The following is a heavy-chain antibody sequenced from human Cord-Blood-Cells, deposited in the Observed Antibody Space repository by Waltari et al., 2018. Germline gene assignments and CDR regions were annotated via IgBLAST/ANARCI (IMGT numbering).Heavy chain of an antibody. Sequence: QVQLVQSGAEVKKPGASVKVSCKASGYTFTSYDINWVRQATGQGLEWMGWMNRNSGTTGYARKFQGRVTITRNNSRSTAYMELSSLRSEDTAVYYCARGELLWFGELFGAFDIWGQGTMVTVSS. J-gene: IGHJ3*02. V-gene: IGHV1-8*03. CDR1: GYTFTSYD. D-gene: IGHD3-10*01. CDR3: ARGELLWFGELFGAFDI. CDR2: MNRNSGTT.